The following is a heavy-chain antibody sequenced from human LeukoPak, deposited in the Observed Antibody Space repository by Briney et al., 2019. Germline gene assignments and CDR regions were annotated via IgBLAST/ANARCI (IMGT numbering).Heavy chain of an antibody. CDR3: TTCYSQITPDAYYYIDV. Sequence: GASVKVSCEASGYTFTGYYIHWVRQAPGRGLEWMGWITPSNGGTNYAQRFQGRVTMTRDTSITTTTAYMELNSLTPDDTALYCITTCYSQITPDAYYYIDVWGKGTTVTVSS. J-gene: IGHJ6*03. V-gene: IGHV1-2*02. D-gene: IGHD3-10*01. CDR2: ITPSNGGT. CDR1: GYTFTGYY.